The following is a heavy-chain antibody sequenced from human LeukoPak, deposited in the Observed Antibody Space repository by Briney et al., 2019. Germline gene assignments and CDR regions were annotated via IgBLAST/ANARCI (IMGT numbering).Heavy chain of an antibody. CDR3: ARDILTGYPAD. D-gene: IGHD3-9*01. CDR1: GYTFTSYG. V-gene: IGHV1-2*02. J-gene: IGHJ4*02. Sequence: ASVKVSCKASGYTFTSYGISWVRQAPGQGLEWMGWINPNSGGTNYAQKFQGRVTMTRDTSISTAYMELSRLRSDDTAVYYCARDILTGYPADWGQGTLVTVSS. CDR2: INPNSGGT.